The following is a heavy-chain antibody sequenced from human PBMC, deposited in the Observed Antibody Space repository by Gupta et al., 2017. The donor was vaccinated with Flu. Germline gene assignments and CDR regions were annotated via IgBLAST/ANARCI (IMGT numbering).Heavy chain of an antibody. CDR2: ISWNSGSF. J-gene: IGHJ3*02. Sequence: DYAMHWVRQVPGKGLEWVSGISWNSGSFGYGDSVKGRFTISRDNAKNALSLQMNTLRDADTALYYCARGGKQYYATAALDIWGQGTMVTVPT. V-gene: IGHV3-9*01. CDR1: DYA. CDR3: ARGGKQYYATAALDI. D-gene: IGHD3-10*01.